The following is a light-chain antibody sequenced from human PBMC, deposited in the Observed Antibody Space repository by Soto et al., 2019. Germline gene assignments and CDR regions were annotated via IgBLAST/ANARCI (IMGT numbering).Light chain of an antibody. CDR2: DNN. J-gene: IGLJ1*01. V-gene: IGLV1-51*01. CDR1: NSNIGRSY. CDR3: GAWDRSLSGYV. Sequence: QSVLTQPPSVSAAPGQKVTISCSGNNSNIGRSYLSWYQQLPGTAPKLLIYDNNKRPSGTPHRFSGSKSGTSATLDITGLQTGDEANYYCGAWDRSLSGYVFRTGTKVTVL.